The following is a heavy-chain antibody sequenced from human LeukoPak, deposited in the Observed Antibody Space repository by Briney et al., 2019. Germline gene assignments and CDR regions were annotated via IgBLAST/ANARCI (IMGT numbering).Heavy chain of an antibody. CDR3: ARAAPGLYDIPQYFQH. CDR1: GGSISSSSYY. J-gene: IGHJ1*01. Sequence: KTSETLSLTCTVSGGSISSSSYYWGWIRQPPGKGLEWIGSIYYSGSTYYNPSLKSRVTISVDTSKNQFSLKLSSVTAADTAVYYCARAAPGLYDIPQYFQHWGQGTLVTVSS. D-gene: IGHD3-9*01. V-gene: IGHV4-39*01. CDR2: IYYSGST.